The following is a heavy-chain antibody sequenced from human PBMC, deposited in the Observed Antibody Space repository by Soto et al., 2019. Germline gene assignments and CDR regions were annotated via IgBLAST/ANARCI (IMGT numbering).Heavy chain of an antibody. CDR3: AKDGNYYYYYGMDV. CDR1: GFTFSSYG. CDR2: ISYDGSNK. J-gene: IGHJ6*02. V-gene: IGHV3-30*18. Sequence: GGSLRLSCAASGFTFSSYGMHWVRQAPGKGLEWVAVISYDGSNKYYADSVKGRFTISRDNSKNTLYLQMNSLRAEDTAVYYCAKDGNYYYYYGMDVWGQGTTVTVSS. D-gene: IGHD1-1*01.